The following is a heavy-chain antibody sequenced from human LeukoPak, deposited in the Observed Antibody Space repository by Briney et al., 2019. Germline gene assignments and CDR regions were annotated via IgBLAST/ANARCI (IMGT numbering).Heavy chain of an antibody. CDR1: GYTFTGYY. Sequence: ASVKVSCKASGYTFTGYYMHWVRQAPGQGLEWMGWINPNSGGTNYAQKFQGRVTMTRDTSISTAYMELSRLRSEDTAVYYCARGPHGYSSGWPFDYWGQGTLVTVSS. CDR3: ARGPHGYSSGWPFDY. J-gene: IGHJ4*02. V-gene: IGHV1-2*02. CDR2: INPNSGGT. D-gene: IGHD6-19*01.